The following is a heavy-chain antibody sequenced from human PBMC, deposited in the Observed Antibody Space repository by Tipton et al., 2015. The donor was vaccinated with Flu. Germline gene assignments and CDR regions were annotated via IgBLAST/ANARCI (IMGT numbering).Heavy chain of an antibody. J-gene: IGHJ4*02. V-gene: IGHV4-59*01. CDR3: ARDLKWSSAYYNPFGY. CDR1: GDSISSYY. CDR2: MYYSGST. Sequence: TLSLTCTVSGDSISSYYWSWIRQPPGKGLEWIGYMYYSGSTKYNPSLKSRVTISIATSKNQFSLKLTSVTAADTAVYYCARDLKWSSAYYNPFGYWGQGTLVTVSS. D-gene: IGHD3-22*01.